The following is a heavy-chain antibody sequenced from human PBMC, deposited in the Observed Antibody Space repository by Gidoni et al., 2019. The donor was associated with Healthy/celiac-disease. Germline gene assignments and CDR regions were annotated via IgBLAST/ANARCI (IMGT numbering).Heavy chain of an antibody. CDR2: ISSSSSYI. D-gene: IGHD3-10*01. Sequence: EVQLVASGGGLVKPGGSLRLSCAASGFTFRSYSMNWVRQAPGKGLEWVSSISSSSSYIYYADSVKGRFTISRDNAKNSLYLQMNSLRAEDTAVYYCAREVFGRYYYYGMDVWGQGTTVTVSS. CDR3: AREVFGRYYYYGMDV. CDR1: GFTFRSYS. J-gene: IGHJ6*02. V-gene: IGHV3-21*01.